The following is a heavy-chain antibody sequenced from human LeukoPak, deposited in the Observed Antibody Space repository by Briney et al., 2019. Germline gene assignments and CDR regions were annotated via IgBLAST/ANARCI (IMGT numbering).Heavy chain of an antibody. CDR2: INHSGST. CDR1: GGSFSGYY. Sequence: PSETLSLTCAVYGGSFSGYYWSWIRQPPGKGLEWLGEINHSGSTNYNPSLKSRVTISVDTSKNQFSLKLSSVTAADTAVYYCARGLIRTTVTTGWNYWGQGTLVTVSS. CDR3: ARGLIRTTVTTGWNY. V-gene: IGHV4-34*01. J-gene: IGHJ4*02. D-gene: IGHD4-17*01.